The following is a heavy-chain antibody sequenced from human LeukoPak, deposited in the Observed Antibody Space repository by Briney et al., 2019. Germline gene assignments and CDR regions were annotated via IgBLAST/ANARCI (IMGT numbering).Heavy chain of an antibody. CDR3: ARGGAFWSGYWTIDY. CDR2: IYHSGST. CDR1: GGSISSGGYS. V-gene: IGHV4-30-2*01. Sequence: PSETLSLTCAVSGGSISSGGYSWSWIRQPPGKGLEWIGYIYHSGSTYYNPSLKSRVTISVDRSKNQSSLKLSSVTAADTAVYYCARGGAFWSGYWTIDYWGQGTLVTVSS. D-gene: IGHD3-3*01. J-gene: IGHJ4*02.